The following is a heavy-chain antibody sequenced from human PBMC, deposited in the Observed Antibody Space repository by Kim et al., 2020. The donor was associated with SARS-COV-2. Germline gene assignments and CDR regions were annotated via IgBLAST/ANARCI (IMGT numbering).Heavy chain of an antibody. J-gene: IGHJ4*02. CDR3: ARDRDYDILSGSAIDY. Sequence: GGSLRLSCAASGFTFSNYAMHWVRQAPGKGLEWVAVISYDGSNKYYADSVKGRFTISRDNYKNTLYLQMNSLRAEDTAVYYCARDRDYDILSGSAIDYWGQGTLVTVSS. CDR2: ISYDGSNK. CDR1: GFTFSNYA. V-gene: IGHV3-30-3*01. D-gene: IGHD3-9*01.